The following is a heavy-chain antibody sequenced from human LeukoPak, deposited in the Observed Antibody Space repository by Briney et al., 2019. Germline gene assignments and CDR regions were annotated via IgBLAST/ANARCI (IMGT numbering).Heavy chain of an antibody. Sequence: GSLRLSCAASGFTFSSYGMHWVRQVPEKGLEWIAEIYHSGSANHNPSLISRLTISVDKSRNQFSLKLSSVTAADTAVYYCASRSASALDGFDIWGQGTMVTVSS. V-gene: IGHV4-4*02. CDR2: IYHSGSA. J-gene: IGHJ3*02. D-gene: IGHD6-19*01. CDR1: GFTFSSYG. CDR3: ASRSASALDGFDI.